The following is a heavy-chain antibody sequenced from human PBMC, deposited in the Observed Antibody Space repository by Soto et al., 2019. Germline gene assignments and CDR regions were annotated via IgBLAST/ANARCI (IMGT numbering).Heavy chain of an antibody. D-gene: IGHD3-10*01. J-gene: IGHJ4*02. V-gene: IGHV1-69*02. CDR2: IIPILGIA. Sequence: ASVKVSCKASGGTFSSYTISWVRQAPGQGLEWMGRIIPILGIANYAQKFQGRVTITADKSTSTAYMELSSLRSEDTAVYYCARALYYYGSGSPDYFDYWGQGTLVTVSS. CDR1: GGTFSSYT. CDR3: ARALYYYGSGSPDYFDY.